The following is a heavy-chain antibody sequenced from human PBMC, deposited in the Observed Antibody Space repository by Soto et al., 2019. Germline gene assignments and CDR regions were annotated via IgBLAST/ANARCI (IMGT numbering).Heavy chain of an antibody. Sequence: QVQLVQSGAEVRKPGASVKVSCKASGYTFTTYNMHWVRQAPGQGLEWMGVINPSVGSTSYAQKFQGRVTMTRDTARSTAYMELSSLRSEDTAVYYCARAGAGHFDSWGQGTLVTVSS. J-gene: IGHJ4*02. CDR1: GYTFTTYN. D-gene: IGHD3-10*01. CDR2: INPSVGST. V-gene: IGHV1-46*01. CDR3: ARAGAGHFDS.